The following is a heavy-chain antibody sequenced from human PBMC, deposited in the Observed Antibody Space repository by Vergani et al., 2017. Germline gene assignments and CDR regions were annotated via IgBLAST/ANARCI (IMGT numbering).Heavy chain of an antibody. V-gene: IGHV3-7*01. CDR1: GFIFSHYW. Sequence: EVQLVESGGGLVQPGGSLRLSCAASGFIFSHYWMSWVRQAPGKGLEWVANINQDGSEKYYVDSVKGRFTISRDNAKNSLYLQMNRLRDEDTGVYYFARVAVTPPHDYYYYMDVWGKGTTVTVSS. D-gene: IGHD2-15*01. CDR3: ARVAVTPPHDYYYYMDV. CDR2: INQDGSEK. J-gene: IGHJ6*03.